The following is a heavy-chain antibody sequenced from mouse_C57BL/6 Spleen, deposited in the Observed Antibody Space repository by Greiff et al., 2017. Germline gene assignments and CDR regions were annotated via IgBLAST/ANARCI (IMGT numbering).Heavy chain of an antibody. CDR3: ARGGMMRDAMDY. D-gene: IGHD2-3*01. Sequence: EVKLVESGGGLVKPGGSLKLSCAASGFTFSDYGMHWVRQAPEKGLEWVAYISSGSSTIYYADTVKGRFTISRDNAKNTLFLQMTSLRSEDTAMYYCARGGMMRDAMDYWGQGTSVTVSS. CDR1: GFTFSDYG. V-gene: IGHV5-17*01. CDR2: ISSGSSTI. J-gene: IGHJ4*01.